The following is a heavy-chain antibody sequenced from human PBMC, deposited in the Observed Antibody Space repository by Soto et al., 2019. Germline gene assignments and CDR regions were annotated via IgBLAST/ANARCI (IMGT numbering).Heavy chain of an antibody. V-gene: IGHV3-48*02. CDR1: GFTFSSYS. J-gene: IGHJ6*02. D-gene: IGHD3-9*01. CDR2: ISSSSSTI. Sequence: GGSLRLSCAASGFTFSSYSMNWVRQAPGKGLEWVSYISSSSSTIYYADSVKGRFTISRDKAKNSLYLQMNSLRDEDTAVYYCARDPYPNYDILTGYFGPGNDYYYYYGMDVWGQGTTVTVSS. CDR3: ARDPYPNYDILTGYFGPGNDYYYYYGMDV.